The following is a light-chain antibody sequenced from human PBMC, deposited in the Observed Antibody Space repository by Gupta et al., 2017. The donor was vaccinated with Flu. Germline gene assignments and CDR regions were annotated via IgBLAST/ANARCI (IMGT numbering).Light chain of an antibody. Sequence: PATLSLSPEERATLSCRASQSVSSNLAWYQQKPGQSPRLLIYDASNSATGVPARFSGSGSGTEFTLTISSLEPEDFAAYYCQQRSNFPFTFGRGTKVEIK. CDR2: DAS. J-gene: IGKJ4*01. CDR3: QQRSNFPFT. V-gene: IGKV3-11*01. CDR1: QSVSSN.